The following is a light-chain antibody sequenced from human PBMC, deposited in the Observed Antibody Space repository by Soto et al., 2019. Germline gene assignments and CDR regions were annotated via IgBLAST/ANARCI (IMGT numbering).Light chain of an antibody. Sequence: IELTQSAATLSVSPGERATLACRASQSFXSNLAWYKQKPGQAPRTLISGQSTRGTGILARFSGSGSGREFTLTISSLKSEDFAVYYCQQYNNWPQNTFGQGTKVDIK. CDR1: QSFXSN. CDR2: GQS. CDR3: QQYNNWPQNT. V-gene: IGKV3-15*01. J-gene: IGKJ1*01.